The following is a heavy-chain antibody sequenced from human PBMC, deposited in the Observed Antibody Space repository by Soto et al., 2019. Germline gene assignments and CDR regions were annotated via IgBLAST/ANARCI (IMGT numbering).Heavy chain of an antibody. CDR3: AKARFTLDY. CDR1: GFTFSSYG. Sequence: GGSLRLSCAASGFTFSSYGMHWVRQAPGKGLEWVAVISYDGSNKYYADSVKGRFTISRDNSKNTLYPQMNSLRAEDTAVYYCAKARFTLDYWGQGTLVTVSS. J-gene: IGHJ4*02. D-gene: IGHD3-3*01. V-gene: IGHV3-30*18. CDR2: ISYDGSNK.